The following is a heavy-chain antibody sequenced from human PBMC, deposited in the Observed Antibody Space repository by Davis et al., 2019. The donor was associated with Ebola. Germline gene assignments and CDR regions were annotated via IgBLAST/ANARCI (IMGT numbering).Heavy chain of an antibody. D-gene: IGHD7-27*01. CDR1: GYTFTGDY. CDR2: VNPSSGDT. J-gene: IGHJ4*02. CDR3: ARDRSKLGGGGAFDY. V-gene: IGHV1-2*02. Sequence: AASVKVSCKASGYTFTGDYMHWVRQAPGQGLEWMGWVNPSSGDTRYAQKFQGRVTMTRDTSITAAYMELSGLTSDDTALYYCARDRSKLGGGGAFDYWGQGTLVTVSS.